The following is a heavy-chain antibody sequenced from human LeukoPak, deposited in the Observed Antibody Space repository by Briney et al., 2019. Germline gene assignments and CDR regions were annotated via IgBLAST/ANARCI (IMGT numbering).Heavy chain of an antibody. Sequence: SETLSRTCTVSGGSIISSSYYWGWVRQPPGKGLEWVASISYFVTTYYKSSLKSRLTISLDTSKQQFSLNLTSVTAEDTAVYYCAQGNSTMVRGVIPDYWGQGTLVTVSS. V-gene: IGHV4-39*07. CDR2: ISYFVTT. CDR1: GGSIISSSYY. CDR3: AQGNSTMVRGVIPDY. J-gene: IGHJ4*02. D-gene: IGHD3-10*01.